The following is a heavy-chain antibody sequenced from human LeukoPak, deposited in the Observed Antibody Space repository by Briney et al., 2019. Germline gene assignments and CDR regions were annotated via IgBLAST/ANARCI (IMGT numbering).Heavy chain of an antibody. CDR1: GFTVSSNY. J-gene: IGHJ4*02. Sequence: GGSLRLSCAASGFTVSSNYMSWVRQAPGKGLEWVSVIYSGGSTYYADSVKGRFTISRDNSKNTLYLQMNSLRAEDTAVYYCARDLVGSRPDYWGQGTLVTVSS. V-gene: IGHV3-53*01. D-gene: IGHD2-15*01. CDR2: IYSGGST. CDR3: ARDLVGSRPDY.